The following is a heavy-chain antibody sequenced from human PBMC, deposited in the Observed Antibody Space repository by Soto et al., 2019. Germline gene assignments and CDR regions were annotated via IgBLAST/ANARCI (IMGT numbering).Heavy chain of an antibody. CDR2: IYYSGST. CDR3: AREGDDSSGYYGGGYWYFDL. CDR1: GGSISSSSYY. J-gene: IGHJ2*01. D-gene: IGHD3-22*01. Sequence: PSETLSLTCTVSGGSISSSSYYWGWIRQPPGKGLEWIGSIYYSGSTYYNPSLKSRVTISVDTSKNQFSLKLSSVTAADTAVYYCAREGDDSSGYYGGGYWYFDLRGRGTLVTVSS. V-gene: IGHV4-39*02.